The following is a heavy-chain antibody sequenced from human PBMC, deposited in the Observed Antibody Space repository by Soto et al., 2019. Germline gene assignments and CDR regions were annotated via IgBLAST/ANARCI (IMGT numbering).Heavy chain of an antibody. CDR3: ARGEIVVVPAAINWFDP. J-gene: IGHJ5*02. V-gene: IGHV1-2*02. Sequence: ASVKFSCKASGYTFTGYYIHCVRQAPGQGFEWMGWINPNSGGTNNAQKFQGRVTMTRDTSISTAYMELSRLRSDDTAVYYCARGEIVVVPAAINWFDPWGQGTLVTVSS. D-gene: IGHD2-2*01. CDR1: GYTFTGYY. CDR2: INPNSGGT.